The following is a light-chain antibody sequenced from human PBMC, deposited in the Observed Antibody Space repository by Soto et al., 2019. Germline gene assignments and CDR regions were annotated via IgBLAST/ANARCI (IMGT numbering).Light chain of an antibody. CDR3: KQYGTAPIT. V-gene: IGKV3-20*01. CDR1: QSVASGH. CDR2: DAS. J-gene: IGKJ5*01. Sequence: EIVLTQSPGTLSLSPGERATLSCRASQSVASGHLAWYQQTPGQAPRLLVSDASSRATGIPDRFSGSASGTDFTLTISRLEPEDSAMYYCKQYGTAPITFGQGTRLEIK.